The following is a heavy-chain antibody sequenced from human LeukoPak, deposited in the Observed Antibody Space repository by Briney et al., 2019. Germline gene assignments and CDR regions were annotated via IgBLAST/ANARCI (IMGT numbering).Heavy chain of an antibody. Sequence: SSETLSLTCTVSGFSISGHYWSWIRQPPGKGLEWIGYVHSSGSTNYNPSLSSRVTISVDTSKNQFSLKLSSVTAADTAVYYCARGNGYNYYWGQGSLVTVSS. D-gene: IGHD5-24*01. CDR2: VHSSGST. CDR1: GFSISGHY. J-gene: IGHJ4*02. V-gene: IGHV4-59*11. CDR3: ARGNGYNYY.